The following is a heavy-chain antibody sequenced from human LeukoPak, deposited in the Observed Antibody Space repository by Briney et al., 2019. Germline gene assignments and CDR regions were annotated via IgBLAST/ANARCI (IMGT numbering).Heavy chain of an antibody. V-gene: IGHV3-11*01. J-gene: IGHJ5*02. CDR3: ATDGAGFDT. CDR1: GFSFSDYY. CDR2: INIGGTNT. Sequence: GGSLRLSCAASGFSFSDYYMSWIRQAPGKGLEWLSYINIGGTNTHYADSVKGRFTISRDNAKKSLYLELTNLRAEDTAVYYCATDGAGFDTWGQGVLVTVSS.